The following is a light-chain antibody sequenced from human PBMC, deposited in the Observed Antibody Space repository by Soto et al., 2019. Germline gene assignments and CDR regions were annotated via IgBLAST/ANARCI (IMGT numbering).Light chain of an antibody. V-gene: IGKV3-20*01. CDR3: QQYGSTGT. CDR1: QSISSRY. Sequence: EIVLTQSPGTLSLSPGERATHACRASQSISSRYLAWYQQKPGQAPRLLIYGASSRATGISDRFSGSGSGTDFTLTISRLEPEDFAVYHCQQYGSTGTFGPGTKVDIK. J-gene: IGKJ3*01. CDR2: GAS.